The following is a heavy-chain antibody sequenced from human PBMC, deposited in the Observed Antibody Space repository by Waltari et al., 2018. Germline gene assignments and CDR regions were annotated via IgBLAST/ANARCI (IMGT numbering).Heavy chain of an antibody. V-gene: IGHV1-18*01. Sequence: QVQLVQSGAEVKKPGASVKVSCKAYGYTFTRYGISWVRLAPGPGLEWMGWISADNGTTNYEQKRQGRGTMTKETPTSTAYMELRGLRADDPAVDSGAGGVIARKKYSDGSPTLDYWGQGTLVTVSS. CDR2: ISADNGTT. D-gene: IGHD3-22*01. CDR1: GYTFTRYG. CDR3: AGGVIARKKYSDGSPTLDY. J-gene: IGHJ4*02.